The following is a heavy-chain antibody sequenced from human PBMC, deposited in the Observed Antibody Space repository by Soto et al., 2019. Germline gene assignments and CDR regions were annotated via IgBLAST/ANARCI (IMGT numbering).Heavy chain of an antibody. CDR3: AKDFIGTDSHWFDP. CDR1: GFNFSSYA. CDR2: ISGSGCST. V-gene: IGHV3-23*01. J-gene: IGHJ5*02. Sequence: GGSLRLSCAASGFNFSSYAMSWVRQAPGKGLEWVSAISGSGCSTYYADSVKGRFTISRDNSKNTLYLQMNSLRAEDTAVYYCAKDFIGTDSHWFDPWGQGTLVTVSS. D-gene: IGHD1-1*01.